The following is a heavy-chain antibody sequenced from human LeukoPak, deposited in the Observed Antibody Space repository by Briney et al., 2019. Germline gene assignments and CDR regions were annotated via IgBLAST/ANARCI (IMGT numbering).Heavy chain of an antibody. Sequence: GRSLRLSCAASGFTFSSYGMHWVRQAPGKGLEWVAVISHDGSNKYYADSVKGRFTISRDNSKNTLYLQMNSQRAEDTAVYYCAKDFGRFGEFPDNWFDPWGQGTLVTVSS. CDR2: ISHDGSNK. CDR1: GFTFSSYG. V-gene: IGHV3-30*18. J-gene: IGHJ5*02. D-gene: IGHD3-10*01. CDR3: AKDFGRFGEFPDNWFDP.